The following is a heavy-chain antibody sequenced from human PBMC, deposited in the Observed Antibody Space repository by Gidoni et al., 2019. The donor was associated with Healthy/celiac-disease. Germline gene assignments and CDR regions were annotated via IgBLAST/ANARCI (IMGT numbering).Heavy chain of an antibody. CDR2: ISGSGGST. V-gene: IGHV3-23*01. D-gene: IGHD3-22*01. CDR1: GLTFSSYA. J-gene: IGHJ4*02. Sequence: EEQLLESGGGLVQPGGSLRLSCAASGLTFSSYAMSWVRQAPGKGLEWVSAISGSGGSTYYADSVKGRFTISRDNSKNTLYLQMNSLRAEDTAVYYCAKDHSSGYFLFDYWGQGTLVTVSS. CDR3: AKDHSSGYFLFDY.